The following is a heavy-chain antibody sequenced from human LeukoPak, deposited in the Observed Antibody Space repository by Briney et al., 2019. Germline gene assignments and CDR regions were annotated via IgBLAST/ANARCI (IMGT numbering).Heavy chain of an antibody. V-gene: IGHV3-21*01. Sequence: GRSLRLSCTASGFTFGDYTMNWVRQAPGKGLEWVSSISSSSSYIYYADSVKGRFTISRDNSLYLQMNSLRAEDTAVYYCARGGSYGDYSRVWGQGTTVTVSS. CDR2: ISSSSSYI. CDR3: ARGGSYGDYSRV. D-gene: IGHD4-17*01. J-gene: IGHJ6*02. CDR1: GFTFGDYT.